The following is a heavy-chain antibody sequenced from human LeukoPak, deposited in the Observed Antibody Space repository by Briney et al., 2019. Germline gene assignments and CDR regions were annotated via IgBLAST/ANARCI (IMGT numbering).Heavy chain of an antibody. D-gene: IGHD5-18*01. CDR1: GYSFTSYW. J-gene: IGHJ4*02. CDR2: IYPGDSDT. Sequence: PGESLKISCMGSGYSFTSYWIGWVRQMPGKGLEWMGIIYPGDSDTRYSPSFQGQVTISADKSISTAYLQWSSLKASDTAMYYCARQVDTAMDDFDYWGQGTLVTVSS. CDR3: ARQVDTAMDDFDY. V-gene: IGHV5-51*01.